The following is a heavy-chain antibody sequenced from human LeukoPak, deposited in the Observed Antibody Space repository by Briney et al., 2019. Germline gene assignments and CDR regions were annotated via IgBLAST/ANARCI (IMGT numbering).Heavy chain of an antibody. V-gene: IGHV4-39*01. D-gene: IGHD3-10*01. CDR3: ARAEEGGSGSYYAYDAFDI. Sequence: PSETLSLTCTVSGGSISSSSYYWGWIRQPPGKGLEWIGSIYYSGSTYYNPSLKSRVTISVDTSKNQFSLKLSSVTAADTAVYYCARAEEGGSGSYYAYDAFDIWGQGTMVTVSS. CDR1: GGSISSSSYY. J-gene: IGHJ3*02. CDR2: IYYSGST.